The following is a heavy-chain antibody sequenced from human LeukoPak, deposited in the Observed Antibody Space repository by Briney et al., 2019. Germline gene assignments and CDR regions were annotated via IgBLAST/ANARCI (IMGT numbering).Heavy chain of an antibody. CDR1: GFTFSSYA. D-gene: IGHD6-6*01. CDR2: ISISGENT. CDR3: ARLISTSSSRFSDY. V-gene: IGHV3-23*01. J-gene: IGHJ4*02. Sequence: GGSLRLSCAASGFTFSSYAVSWVRQAPGKGLEWVSAISISGENTYYADSVKGRFTIPRDTSRNTLYLQMHSLRAEDTAVYYCARLISTSSSRFSDYWGQGTLVTVSS.